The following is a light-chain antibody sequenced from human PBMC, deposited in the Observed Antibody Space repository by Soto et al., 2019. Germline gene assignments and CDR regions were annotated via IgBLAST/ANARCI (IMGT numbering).Light chain of an antibody. CDR1: QSVSSD. J-gene: IGKJ1*01. V-gene: IGKV3-15*01. CDR2: DAS. Sequence: EIVMTQSPATLSVSPGDRATLSCRASQSVSSDLAWYQQKPGQAPRLLIYDASTRASGIPARFSGSGSGTEFTLTICSLQSEDFGVYYCQHYKNWPPWTFGQGTKVEIK. CDR3: QHYKNWPPWT.